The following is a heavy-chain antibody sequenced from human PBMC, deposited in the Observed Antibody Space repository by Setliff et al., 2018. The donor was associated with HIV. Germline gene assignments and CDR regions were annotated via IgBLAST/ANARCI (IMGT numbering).Heavy chain of an antibody. CDR2: VFTSGDT. J-gene: IGHJ2*01. V-gene: IGHV4-61*02. Sequence: KTSETLSLTCTVSGDSIGRGNYYWTWIRQPAGKALEWIGRVFTSGDTKYTPNYTPSLKGRVTISVDTSKNQFSLNLNSVTAADTAVYYCARDSMYSSGWYGWYFDLWGRGTLVTVSS. CDR3: ARDSMYSSGWYGWYFDL. D-gene: IGHD6-19*01. CDR1: GDSIGRGNYY.